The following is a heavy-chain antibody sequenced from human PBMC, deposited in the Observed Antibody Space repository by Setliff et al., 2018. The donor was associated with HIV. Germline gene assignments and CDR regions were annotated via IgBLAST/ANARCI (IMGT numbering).Heavy chain of an antibody. D-gene: IGHD4-17*01. CDR2: IKQNGSEK. CDR1: GFPFSGHW. CDR3: ARVGTVTPPYYYYYMDV. V-gene: IGHV3-7*01. Sequence: PGGSLRLSCAASGFPFSGHWMSWVRQAPGKGLEWVANIKQNGSEKDYVDSVKGRFTISRDNAKNSLYLQMNSLRAEDTGVYYCARVGTVTPPYYYYYMDVWGKGTTVTVSS. J-gene: IGHJ6*03.